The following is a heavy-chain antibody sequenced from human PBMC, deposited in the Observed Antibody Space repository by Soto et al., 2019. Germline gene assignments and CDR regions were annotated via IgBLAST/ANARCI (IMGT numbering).Heavy chain of an antibody. Sequence: SVKVSCKAAGGTFSSYAISWVRRAPGQGLEWMGGIIPIFGTANYAQKLQRRVTITADKSTSTAYMALSSPRSEETAVYYCARVSSMVRGEHEYYYYGMDVWGQGSTVTVSS. D-gene: IGHD3-10*01. CDR1: GGTFSSYA. J-gene: IGHJ6*02. V-gene: IGHV1-69*06. CDR2: IIPIFGTA. CDR3: ARVSSMVRGEHEYYYYGMDV.